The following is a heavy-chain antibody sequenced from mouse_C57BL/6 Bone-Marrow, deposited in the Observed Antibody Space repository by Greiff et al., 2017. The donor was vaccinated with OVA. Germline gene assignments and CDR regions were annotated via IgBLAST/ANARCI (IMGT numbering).Heavy chain of an antibody. D-gene: IGHD1-3*01. CDR2: IYPGDGDT. Sequence: QVQLKESGAELVKPGASVKISCKASGYAFSSYWMNWVKQRPGKGLEWIGQIYPGDGDTNYNGKFKGKATLTADKSSSTAYMQLSSLTSEDSAVYLCAISLIYNGDYGRQGTTLTVSS. J-gene: IGHJ2*01. V-gene: IGHV1-80*01. CDR3: AISLIYNGDY. CDR1: GYAFSSYW.